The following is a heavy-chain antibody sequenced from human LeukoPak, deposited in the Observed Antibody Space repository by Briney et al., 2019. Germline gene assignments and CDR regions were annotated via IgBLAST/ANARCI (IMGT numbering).Heavy chain of an antibody. Sequence: GGSLRLSCAASGFAVSSNYMSWVRQAPGKGLEWVSVIFRDGRAFYADSVKGRFTISRDNSKNTLYLQMNSLRAEDTAVYYCAKDDSSGWEYNWFDPWGQGTLVTVSS. D-gene: IGHD6-19*01. CDR3: AKDDSSGWEYNWFDP. J-gene: IGHJ5*02. CDR1: GFAVSSNY. V-gene: IGHV3-66*02. CDR2: IFRDGRA.